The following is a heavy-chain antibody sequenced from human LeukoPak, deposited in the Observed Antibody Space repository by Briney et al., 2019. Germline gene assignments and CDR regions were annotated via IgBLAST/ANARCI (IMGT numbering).Heavy chain of an antibody. V-gene: IGHV4-31*03. CDR3: ARERVDTAMVSYFDY. D-gene: IGHD5-18*01. J-gene: IGHJ4*02. CDR1: GGSISSDGYY. CDR2: IYYSGST. Sequence: SQTLSLTCTVSGGSISSDGYYWSWIRQHPGKGLEWIGYIYYSGSTYYNPSLKSRVTISVDTSKNQFSLKLSSVTAADTAVYYCARERVDTAMVSYFDYWGQGTLVTVSS.